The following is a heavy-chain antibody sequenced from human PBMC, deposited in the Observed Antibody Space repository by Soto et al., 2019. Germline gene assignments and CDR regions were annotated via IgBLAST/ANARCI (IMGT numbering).Heavy chain of an antibody. CDR3: AKGRGSSRYVASDC. J-gene: IGHJ4*02. V-gene: IGHV3-23*01. D-gene: IGHD2-2*01. CDR1: GFTFSSYA. Sequence: EVQVLESGGGLVQPGGSLRLSCVVSGFTFSSYAMNWVRQAPGKGLEWVSVISDNGGSTNYADSVKGRFTISRDNSKNTLYLQMNSLRADDTAVYYCAKGRGSSRYVASDCWGQGTLVTVTS. CDR2: ISDNGGST.